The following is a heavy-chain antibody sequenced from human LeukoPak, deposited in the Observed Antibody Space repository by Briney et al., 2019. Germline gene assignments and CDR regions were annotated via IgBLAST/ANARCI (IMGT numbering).Heavy chain of an antibody. D-gene: IGHD1-26*01. CDR2: IRYDGSNK. J-gene: IGHJ6*03. CDR3: AKGRGWEASYYYYYMDV. Sequence: GGSLRLSCAASGFTFSSYGMHWVRQAPGKGLEGVAFIRYDGSNKYYTDSVKGRFTISRDNSKNTLYLQMNSLRAEDTAEYYCAKGRGWEASYYYYYMDVWGKGTTVTISS. V-gene: IGHV3-30*02. CDR1: GFTFSSYG.